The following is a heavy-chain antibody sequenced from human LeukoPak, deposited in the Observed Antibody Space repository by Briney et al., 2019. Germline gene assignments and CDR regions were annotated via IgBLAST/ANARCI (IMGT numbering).Heavy chain of an antibody. D-gene: IGHD6-19*01. CDR3: ARVKGAVAGQFDY. J-gene: IGHJ4*02. Sequence: GRSLRLSCAASGFTFSSYGMHWVRQAPGKGLEWVAVISYDGSNKYYADSVKGRFTISRDNSKNTLSLQMNSLRAEDTAVYYCARVKGAVAGQFDYWGQGNLVTVSS. CDR2: ISYDGSNK. V-gene: IGHV3-30*03. CDR1: GFTFSSYG.